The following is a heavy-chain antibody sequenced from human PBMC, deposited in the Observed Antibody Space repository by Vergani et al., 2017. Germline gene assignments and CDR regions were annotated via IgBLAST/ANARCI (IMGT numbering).Heavy chain of an antibody. Sequence: EVQLVESGGGLVQPGGSLRLSCAASGFTFSTYDMHWVRQASGKGLEWVSAIGTAGDTYYPGSVKGRFTISRENAKNSLYLQMNGLRAGDTAVYYCARGSARGSSGADRFDYWGQGTLVTVSS. CDR2: IGTAGDT. J-gene: IGHJ4*02. CDR3: ARGSARGSSGADRFDY. V-gene: IGHV3-13*01. D-gene: IGHD6-19*01. CDR1: GFTFSTYD.